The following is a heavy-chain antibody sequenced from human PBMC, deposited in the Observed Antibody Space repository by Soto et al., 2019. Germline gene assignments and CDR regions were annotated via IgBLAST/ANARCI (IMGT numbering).Heavy chain of an antibody. CDR2: ISYDGSNK. V-gene: IGHV3-30-3*01. CDR3: ARPELGFDY. Sequence: QVQLVESGGGVVQPGRSLRLSCAASGFTFSSYAMHWVRQAPGKGLEWVAVISYDGSNKYYADSVKGRFTISRDNSKNTLYLQMNSLRAEDTAVYYCARPELGFDYWGQVTLVTVSS. J-gene: IGHJ4*02. D-gene: IGHD1-26*01. CDR1: GFTFSSYA.